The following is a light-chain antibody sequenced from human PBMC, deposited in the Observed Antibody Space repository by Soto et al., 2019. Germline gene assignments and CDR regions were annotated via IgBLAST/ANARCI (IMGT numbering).Light chain of an antibody. Sequence: DIQMTQSPSTLSASVGDRVTIACRASQSIDSWLAWYQQKPGKAPKFLIYDASDLESGVPSWFSGSGSGTEFTLTISSLQPDDFATYYCQQYRGKPFTFGQGTKVEIK. CDR1: QSIDSW. J-gene: IGKJ2*01. CDR2: DAS. V-gene: IGKV1-5*01. CDR3: QQYRGKPFT.